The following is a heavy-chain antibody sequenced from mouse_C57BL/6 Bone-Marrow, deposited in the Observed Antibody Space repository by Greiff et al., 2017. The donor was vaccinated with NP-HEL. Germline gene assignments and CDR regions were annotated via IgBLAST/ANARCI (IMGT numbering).Heavy chain of an antibody. CDR2: INPSSGNT. D-gene: IGHD1-1*01. J-gene: IGHJ3*01. Sequence: VQLQQSGAELARPGASVKLSCKASGYTFTSYGLRWVKQRTGQGLEWIGEINPSSGNTYYNEKFKGKAPRTADKSASTAYMELRSLTSEDSAVYFCARKLRSFAYWGQGTLVTVSA. CDR3: ARKLRSFAY. CDR1: GYTFTSYG. V-gene: IGHV1-81*01.